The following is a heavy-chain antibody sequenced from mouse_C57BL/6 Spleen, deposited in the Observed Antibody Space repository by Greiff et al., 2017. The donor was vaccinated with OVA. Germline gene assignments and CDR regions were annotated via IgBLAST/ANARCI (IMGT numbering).Heavy chain of an antibody. V-gene: IGHV1-81*01. D-gene: IGHD2-5*01. J-gene: IGHJ2*01. CDR1: GYTFTSYG. CDR2: IYPRSGIT. Sequence: VQLQQSGAELARPGASVKLSCKASGYTFTSYGISWVKQRTGQGLEWIGEIYPRSGITYYNEKFKGKATLTSDKSSSTAYNELRSLTYEDAAVYFCASTGSNYGFDYWGQGTTLTVSS. CDR3: ASTGSNYGFDY.